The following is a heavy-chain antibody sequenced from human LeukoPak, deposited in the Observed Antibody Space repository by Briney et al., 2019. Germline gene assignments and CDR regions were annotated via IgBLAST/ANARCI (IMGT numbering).Heavy chain of an antibody. Sequence: ASVKVSCKASGGTFSSYAISWVRQAPGQGLEWMGWISPNSGGTDYAQKFQGRVTMTRDTSISTAYMELSRLRSDDTAVYYCASSPLRLGELSLFDYWGQGTLVTVSS. CDR3: ASSPLRLGELSLFDY. CDR2: ISPNSGGT. CDR1: GGTFSSYA. D-gene: IGHD3-16*02. V-gene: IGHV1-2*02. J-gene: IGHJ4*02.